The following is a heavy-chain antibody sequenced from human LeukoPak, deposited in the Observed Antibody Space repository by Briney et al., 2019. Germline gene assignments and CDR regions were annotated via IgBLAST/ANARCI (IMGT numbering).Heavy chain of an antibody. CDR1: GFSFSAFE. Sequence: GGSLRLSCAASGFSFSAFEMNWVRQAPGKGLEWISHISTGGRTIYYADSVKGRFTISRDNAKNSLYLQMNSPRGEDTGVYYCARGSGYVLDYWTQGTLVTVSS. J-gene: IGHJ4*02. D-gene: IGHD2-15*01. CDR2: ISTGGRTI. V-gene: IGHV3-48*03. CDR3: ARGSGYVLDY.